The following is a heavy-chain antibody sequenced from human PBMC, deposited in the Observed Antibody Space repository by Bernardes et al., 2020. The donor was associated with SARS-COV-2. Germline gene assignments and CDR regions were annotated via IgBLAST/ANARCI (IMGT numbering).Heavy chain of an antibody. CDR3: AGTKVVTPRLFDY. V-gene: IGHV3-23*01. CDR2: MSGTGFTT. J-gene: IGHJ4*02. Sequence: VGSLRLSCAVSAVTLKNYAMSWVRQAPGKGLAWVSGMSGTGFTTYYADSVKGRFTISRDSSKTTLFLQMNGLRADDTAVYYCAGTKVVTPRLFDYWGQGTPVSVSS. D-gene: IGHD2-15*01. CDR1: AVTLKNYA.